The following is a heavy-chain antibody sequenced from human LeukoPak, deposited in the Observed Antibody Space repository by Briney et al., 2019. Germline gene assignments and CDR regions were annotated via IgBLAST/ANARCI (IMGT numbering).Heavy chain of an antibody. CDR1: GGSISSYY. Sequence: SETLSLTCTVSGGSISSYYWSWIRQPPGKGLEWIGYIYYSGSTNYNPSLKSRVTISVDTSKNQFSLKLSSVTAADTAVYYCARDEYYYGSGSYGAFHIWGQGTMVTVSS. J-gene: IGHJ3*02. CDR3: ARDEYYYGSGSYGAFHI. CDR2: IYYSGST. V-gene: IGHV4-59*01. D-gene: IGHD3-10*01.